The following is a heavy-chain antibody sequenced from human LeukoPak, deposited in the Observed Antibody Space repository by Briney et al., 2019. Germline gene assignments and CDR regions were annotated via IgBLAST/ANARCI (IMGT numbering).Heavy chain of an antibody. D-gene: IGHD2-21*02. CDR1: GFTFSSYE. Sequence: GGSLRLSCAASGFTFSSYEMNWVRQAPGKGLEWVSYISSSGSTIYYADPVKGRFTISRVNAKNSLYLQMNSLRAEDTAVYYCARETAYCGGDCYSAFDYWGQGTLVTVSS. V-gene: IGHV3-48*03. CDR2: ISSSGSTI. CDR3: ARETAYCGGDCYSAFDY. J-gene: IGHJ4*02.